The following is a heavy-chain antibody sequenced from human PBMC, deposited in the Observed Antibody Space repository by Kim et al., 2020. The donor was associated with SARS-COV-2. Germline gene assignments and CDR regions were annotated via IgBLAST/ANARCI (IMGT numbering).Heavy chain of an antibody. V-gene: IGHV3-21*01. CDR1: GFTFSSYS. Sequence: GGSLRLSCAASGFTFSSYSMNWVRQAPGKGLEWVSSISSSSSYIYYADSVKGRFTISRDNAKNSLYLQMNSLIAEDTAVYYCAREGARIAAAGSPYYGMDVWGQGTTVTVSS. CDR3: AREGARIAAAGSPYYGMDV. D-gene: IGHD6-13*01. CDR2: ISSSSSYI. J-gene: IGHJ6*02.